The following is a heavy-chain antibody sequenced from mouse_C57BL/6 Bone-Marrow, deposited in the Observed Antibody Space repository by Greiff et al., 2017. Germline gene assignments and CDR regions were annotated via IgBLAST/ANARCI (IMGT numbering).Heavy chain of an antibody. CDR2: IYPVSGET. Sequence: QVQLQQSGAELASPGASVTLSCKASGYTFTDHIMHWVKQRPGQGLEWIGRIYPVSGETNYNQKFMGKATFSVDRSSSTVYMVLDSLTSEDPAVYYCGRAGITTVVATGYFDVWGTGTTVTVSS. D-gene: IGHD1-1*01. CDR1: GYTFTDHI. V-gene: IGHV1-11*01. J-gene: IGHJ1*03. CDR3: GRAGITTVVATGYFDV.